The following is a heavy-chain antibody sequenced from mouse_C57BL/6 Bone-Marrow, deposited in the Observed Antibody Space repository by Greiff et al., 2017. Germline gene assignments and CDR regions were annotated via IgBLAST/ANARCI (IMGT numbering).Heavy chain of an antibody. Sequence: QVQLQHPGAELVMPGASVKLSCKASGYTFTSYWMHWVKQRPGQGLEWIGEIDPSDSYTNYNQKFKGKSTLTVDKSSSTAYMQLSSLTSEVSAVYYWADGYYAMDYWGQGTSVTVSS. CDR3: ADGYYAMDY. CDR2: IDPSDSYT. D-gene: IGHD2-3*01. CDR1: GYTFTSYW. V-gene: IGHV1-69*01. J-gene: IGHJ4*01.